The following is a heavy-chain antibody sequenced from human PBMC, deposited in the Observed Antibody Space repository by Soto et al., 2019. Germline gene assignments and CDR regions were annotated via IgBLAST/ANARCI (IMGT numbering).Heavy chain of an antibody. V-gene: IGHV3-23*01. CDR3: AKASGAEAATPVLPDY. D-gene: IGHD2-15*01. J-gene: IGHJ4*02. CDR1: GFTFSSYA. CDR2: ISGSGGST. Sequence: EVQLLESGGGLVQPGGSLRLSCAASGFTFSSYAMSWVRQALGKGLEWVSAISGSGGSTYYADSVKGRFTISRDNSKNTLYLQMNSLRAEDTAVYYCAKASGAEAATPVLPDYWGQGTLVTVSS.